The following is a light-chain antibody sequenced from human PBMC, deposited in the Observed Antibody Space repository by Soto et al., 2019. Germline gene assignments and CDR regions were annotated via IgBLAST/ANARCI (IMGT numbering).Light chain of an antibody. CDR3: QQANSAPWT. Sequence: DIQMTQSPSSVSASVGDKVTITCRASQDISTYLAWYQHKPGRAPKLLIYTASSLQSGVPSRFSGSGSATDFSLTIISLQPEDFATYYCQQANSAPWTFGQGTKVDIK. J-gene: IGKJ1*01. V-gene: IGKV1-12*01. CDR1: QDISTY. CDR2: TAS.